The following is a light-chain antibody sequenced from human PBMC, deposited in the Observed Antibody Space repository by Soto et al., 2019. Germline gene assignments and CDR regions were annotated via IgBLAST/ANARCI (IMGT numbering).Light chain of an antibody. CDR3: QTWGTGSAIVV. CDR1: SGHSNYA. V-gene: IGLV4-69*01. Sequence: QSVLTQSPSASASLGASVKLTCTLSSGHSNYAIAWHQQQPEKGSRYLMKVNSGGSHIKGDGIPDRFSGSSSGAERYLFISSLQPEDEADYYCQTWGTGSAIVVFGGGTQLTVL. CDR2: VNSGGSH. J-gene: IGLJ7*01.